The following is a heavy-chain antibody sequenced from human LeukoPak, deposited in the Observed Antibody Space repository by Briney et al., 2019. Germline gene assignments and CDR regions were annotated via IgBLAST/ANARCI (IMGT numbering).Heavy chain of an antibody. Sequence: PGGSLRLSCAASGFTFSSYAMSWVRQAPGKGLEWVSAISGSGGSTYYADSVKGRFTISRDNSKNTLYLQMNSLRAEDTAVYYCAKDRPAYCGGDCYSAATFDYWGQGTLVTVSS. CDR1: GFTFSSYA. CDR2: ISGSGGST. V-gene: IGHV3-23*01. CDR3: AKDRPAYCGGDCYSAATFDY. D-gene: IGHD2-21*02. J-gene: IGHJ4*02.